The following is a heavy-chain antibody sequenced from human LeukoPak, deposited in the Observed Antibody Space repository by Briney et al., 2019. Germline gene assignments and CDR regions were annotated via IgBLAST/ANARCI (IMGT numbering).Heavy chain of an antibody. CDR1: GGSFSGYY. CDR3: ARLDQSGIAVAGPDY. V-gene: IGHV4-34*01. Sequence: PSETLSLTCVVSGGSFSGYYWSWIRQPPGKGLEWIGEINNSGSTNYNPSLKSRVTISVDTSKNQFSLKVSSVTAADTAVYYCARLDQSGIAVAGPDYWGQGTLVTVSS. CDR2: INNSGST. D-gene: IGHD6-19*01. J-gene: IGHJ4*02.